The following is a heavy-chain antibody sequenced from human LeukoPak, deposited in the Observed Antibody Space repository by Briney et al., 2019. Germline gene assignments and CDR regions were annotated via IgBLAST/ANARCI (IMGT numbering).Heavy chain of an antibody. Sequence: ASVKVSCKASEYTFTGYYMHWVRQAPGQGLEWMGRINPTGGSTTHAQKFQGRVTMTRDTSTSTVYMELSSLRSDDTAVYYCARTAARRFDYWGQGTLVTVSS. CDR2: INPTGGST. CDR1: EYTFTGYY. CDR3: ARTAARRFDY. D-gene: IGHD6-6*01. J-gene: IGHJ4*02. V-gene: IGHV1-46*01.